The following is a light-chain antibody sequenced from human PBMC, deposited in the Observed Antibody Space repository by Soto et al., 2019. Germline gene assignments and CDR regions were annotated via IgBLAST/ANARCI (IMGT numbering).Light chain of an antibody. V-gene: IGKV1-5*01. CDR3: QQYNSFT. J-gene: IGKJ3*01. Sequence: DIQMTQSPSTLSASVGDRVTITCRASQSVSRWLAWYKQKPVEAPKLLIYDASSLESGVPSRFSGSGSGTEFTLTISSLQPYDFETYYCQQYNSFTFGPGTKVDIK. CDR1: QSVSRW. CDR2: DAS.